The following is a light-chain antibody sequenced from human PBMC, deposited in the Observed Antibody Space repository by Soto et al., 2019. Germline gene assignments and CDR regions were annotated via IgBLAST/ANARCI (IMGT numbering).Light chain of an antibody. CDR2: DNN. Sequence: QSVLTQPPSVSAAPGQKVTISCSGSSSNIGNNYVSWYQQLPGTAPKLLIYDNNERPSGIPGRFSGSKSGTSGTLSITGLQTGDEADYYCGAWDSSLSAGVFGGGTKVTVL. J-gene: IGLJ3*02. CDR3: GAWDSSLSAGV. CDR1: SSNIGNNY. V-gene: IGLV1-51*01.